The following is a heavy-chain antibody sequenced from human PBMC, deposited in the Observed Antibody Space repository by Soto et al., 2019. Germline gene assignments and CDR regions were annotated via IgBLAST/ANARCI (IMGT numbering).Heavy chain of an antibody. V-gene: IGHV3-23*01. J-gene: IGHJ6*03. CDR2: ISGSGST. Sequence: EVQLLESGGGLVQPGGSLRPSCAASGFTVSSYAMSWVRQAPGKGLEWVSAISGSGSTYSADSVKGRFTISRDSSKNTVYLEMNSLRAEDTAVYYCAKALRFTFTTGYYMDVWGRGTTVTVSS. CDR3: AKALRFTFTTGYYMDV. D-gene: IGHD3-16*01. CDR1: GFTVSSYA.